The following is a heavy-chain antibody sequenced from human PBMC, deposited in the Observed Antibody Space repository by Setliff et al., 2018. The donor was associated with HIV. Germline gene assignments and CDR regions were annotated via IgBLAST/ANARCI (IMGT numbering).Heavy chain of an antibody. CDR3: AKSGVRPHPSHDYYYYGMDV. CDR2: ISGSAGST. J-gene: IGHJ6*02. CDR1: EFTFSSYA. V-gene: IGHV3-23*01. Sequence: WGSLRLSCVASEFTFSSYAMSWVRQAPGKGLDWVSAISGSAGSTYYADSVKGRFTISRDNSKSTLYLQMNSLRAEDTAVYYCAKSGVRPHPSHDYYYYGMDVWGQGTTVTVSS. D-gene: IGHD1-1*01.